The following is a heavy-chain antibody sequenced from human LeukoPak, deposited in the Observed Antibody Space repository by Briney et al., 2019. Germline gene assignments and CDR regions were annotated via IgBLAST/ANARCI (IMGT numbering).Heavy chain of an antibody. CDR2: IDPENGDT. CDR1: GYTFTGYY. J-gene: IGHJ4*02. D-gene: IGHD5-12*01. CDR3: AITSVRHSGYDLFDY. Sequence: GASVKVSCKASGYTFTGYYMHWVRQAPGQGLEWMGRIDPENGDTMYAETFQGRVTITADTSTSTAYMELRSVDTAVYYCAITSVRHSGYDLFDYWGQGTLVTVSS. V-gene: IGHV1-69-2*01.